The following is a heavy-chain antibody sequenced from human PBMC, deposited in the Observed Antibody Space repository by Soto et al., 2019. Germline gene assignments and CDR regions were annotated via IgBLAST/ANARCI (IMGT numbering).Heavy chain of an antibody. J-gene: IGHJ5*02. CDR3: AKRGDNISWYWFDP. CDR1: EFTFSTYA. V-gene: IGHV3-23*01. CDR2: ISGSGGST. D-gene: IGHD6-13*01. Sequence: EVQLLESGGGLVQPGGSLRLSCAVSEFTFSTYAMSWVRQAPGKGLEWVSSISGSGGSTYYADSVKGRFTISRDNSRNTLFLQMNSLRADDTAVYYCAKRGDNISWYWFDPWGQGTLVTVSS.